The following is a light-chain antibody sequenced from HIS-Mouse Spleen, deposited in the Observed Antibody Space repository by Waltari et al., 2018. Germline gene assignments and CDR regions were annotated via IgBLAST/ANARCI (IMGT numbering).Light chain of an antibody. Sequence: DIHMTQSPSSLSASVGDRVTITCRASQGISNYLAWYQQKPGKVPKLLIYAASTLQSGVPSRFSGSGSGTDFTLTISSLQPEDVATYYCQKYNSAPLITFGQGTRLEIK. CDR2: AAS. CDR1: QGISNY. CDR3: QKYNSAPLIT. J-gene: IGKJ5*01. V-gene: IGKV1-27*01.